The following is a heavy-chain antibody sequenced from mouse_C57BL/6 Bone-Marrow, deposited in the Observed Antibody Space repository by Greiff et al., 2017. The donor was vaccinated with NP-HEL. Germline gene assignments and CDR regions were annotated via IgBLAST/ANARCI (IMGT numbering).Heavy chain of an antibody. Sequence: EVKLQESGAELVRPGASVKLSCTASGFNIKDDYMHWVKQRPEQGLEWIGWIDPENGDTEYASKFQGKATITADTSSNTAYLKSSSLTSEGTAVYYCTLNYYGSSYWYFDVWGTGTTVTVSS. J-gene: IGHJ1*03. CDR1: GFNIKDDY. V-gene: IGHV14-4*01. CDR2: IDPENGDT. D-gene: IGHD1-1*01. CDR3: TLNYYGSSYWYFDV.